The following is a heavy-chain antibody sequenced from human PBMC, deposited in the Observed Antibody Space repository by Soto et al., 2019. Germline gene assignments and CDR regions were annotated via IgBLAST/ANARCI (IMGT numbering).Heavy chain of an antibody. J-gene: IGHJ5*02. V-gene: IGHV1-8*01. Sequence: QVQLVQSGAEVKKPGASVKVSCKASGYTFTNYEISWVRQATGQGLEWMGWMNPGSGNTGYAHKFQGRVTMTRNPSISTAYMELSKLGSDDTAIYYCARMASSGSLNWFDPWGQGTLVTVSS. CDR2: MNPGSGNT. CDR1: GYTFTNYE. CDR3: ARMASSGSLNWFDP. D-gene: IGHD3-10*01.